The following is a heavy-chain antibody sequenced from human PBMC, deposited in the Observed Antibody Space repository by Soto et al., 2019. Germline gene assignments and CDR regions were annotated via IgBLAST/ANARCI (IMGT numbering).Heavy chain of an antibody. CDR3: ARDYFDSSDYTTNWFDP. CDR1: GASISKRRFY. D-gene: IGHD3-22*01. V-gene: IGHV4-39*01. CDR2: IYHTGNA. Sequence: SYTLSPTCSVSGASISKRRFYWPWIRRPPGEGLEWIGSIYHTGNAYYNPSLKSRVTIFVDTSKNQFSLKLTSVTAADTALYYCARDYFDSSDYTTNWFDPWGQGTLVTVS. J-gene: IGHJ5*02.